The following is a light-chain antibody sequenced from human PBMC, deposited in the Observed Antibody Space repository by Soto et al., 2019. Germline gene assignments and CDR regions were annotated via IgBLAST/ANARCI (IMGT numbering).Light chain of an antibody. V-gene: IGLV2-14*02. J-gene: IGLJ1*01. Sequence: LTQPASVSGSPGQSITISCTGTSSDVGSYNLVSWYQQHPGKAPKLMIYEGSKRPSGVSNRFSGSKSGNTASLAISGLQPEDEADYYCGACDNRLNALVGTGNNVTGL. CDR2: EGS. CDR3: GACDNRLNAL. CDR1: SSDVGSYNL.